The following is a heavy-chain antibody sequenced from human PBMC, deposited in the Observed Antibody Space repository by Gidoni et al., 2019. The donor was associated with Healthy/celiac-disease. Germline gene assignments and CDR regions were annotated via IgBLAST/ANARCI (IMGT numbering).Heavy chain of an antibody. CDR3: ARLGYYDFWNPISGYYYYGMDV. D-gene: IGHD3-3*01. CDR1: GYSFTSYC. V-gene: IGHV5-10-1*03. CDR2: IDPSDSYT. J-gene: IGHJ6*02. Sequence: EVQLVQSGAEVKKPGESLRISCTGSGYSFTSYCISWVRQMPGKGLEWMGRIDPSDSYTNYSPSFQGHVTISADKSISTAYLQWSSLKASDTAMYYCARLGYYDFWNPISGYYYYGMDVWGQGTTVTVSS.